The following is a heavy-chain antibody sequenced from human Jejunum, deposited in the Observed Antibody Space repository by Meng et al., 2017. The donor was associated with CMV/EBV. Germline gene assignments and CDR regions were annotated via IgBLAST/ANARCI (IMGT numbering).Heavy chain of an antibody. CDR3: AKGLNSGSRYNAFDI. CDR2: YYGGTT. Sequence: GFTFSAFAMGWVRQAPGKGLEWVSSIYYGGTTYYADSVKGRFTISRDTSMDTLYLQLNNLRVEDTAVYYCAKGLNSGSRYNAFDILGQGTMVTVSS. D-gene: IGHD3-22*01. J-gene: IGHJ3*02. CDR1: GFTFSAFA. V-gene: IGHV3-23*01.